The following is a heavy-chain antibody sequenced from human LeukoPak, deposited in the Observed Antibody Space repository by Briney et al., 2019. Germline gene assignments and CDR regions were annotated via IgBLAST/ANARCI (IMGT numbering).Heavy chain of an antibody. V-gene: IGHV1-2*02. CDR1: GYTFTGYH. Sequence: ASVKVSCKASGYTFTGYHMHWVRQAPGQGFEWMGWINPNSGGTNYAQKFQGRVTMTRDTSISTAYMELSRLRSDDTAVYYCARHSSSSIDYWGQGTLVTVSS. J-gene: IGHJ4*02. CDR2: INPNSGGT. CDR3: ARHSSSSIDY. D-gene: IGHD6-6*01.